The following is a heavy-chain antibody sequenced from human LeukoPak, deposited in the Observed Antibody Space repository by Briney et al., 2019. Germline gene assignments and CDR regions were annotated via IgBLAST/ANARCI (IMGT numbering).Heavy chain of an antibody. CDR2: IYTSGST. Sequence: PSETLSLTCTVSGGSISSYYWSWIRQPAGKGLEWIGRIYTSGSTNYNPSLKSRVTMSVDTSKNQFSPKLSSVTAADTAVYYCARDFCGGDCYSFWFDPWGQGTLVTVSS. CDR1: GGSISSYY. D-gene: IGHD2-21*02. CDR3: ARDFCGGDCYSFWFDP. V-gene: IGHV4-4*07. J-gene: IGHJ5*02.